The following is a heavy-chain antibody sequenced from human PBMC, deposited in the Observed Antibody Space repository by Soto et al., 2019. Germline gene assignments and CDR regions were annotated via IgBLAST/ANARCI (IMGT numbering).Heavy chain of an antibody. CDR3: TTDSAETVGVPATFGMVD. V-gene: IGHV3-15*01. J-gene: IGHJ6*02. Sequence: PGGSLRLSCAASGITFSNAWLTWVRQAPGKGLEWVGRIKSITDGGTTDYAASVKGRFTISRDDLKGTLYLQMNILRTVDTAIYHYTTDSAETVGVPATFGMVDGGQGTTVNVSS. CDR1: GITFSNAW. D-gene: IGHD2-15*01. CDR2: IKSITDGGTT.